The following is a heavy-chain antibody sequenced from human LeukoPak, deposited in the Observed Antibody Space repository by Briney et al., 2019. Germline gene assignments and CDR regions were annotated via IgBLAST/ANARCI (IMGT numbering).Heavy chain of an antibody. CDR2: ISYDGSNK. CDR3: AKDWTVGAAYYYYGMDV. D-gene: IGHD1-26*01. J-gene: IGHJ6*02. Sequence: PGGSLRLSCAASGFTFSSYGMHWVRQAPGKGLEWVAVISYDGSNKYYADSVKGRFTTPRDNSKNTLYLQMNSLRAEDTAVYYCAKDWTVGAAYYYYGMDVWGQGTTVTVSS. CDR1: GFTFSSYG. V-gene: IGHV3-30*18.